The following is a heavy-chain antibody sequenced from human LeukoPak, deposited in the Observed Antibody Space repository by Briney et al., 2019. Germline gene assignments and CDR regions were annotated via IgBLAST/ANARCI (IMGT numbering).Heavy chain of an antibody. Sequence: SETLSLTCGVSGYSIGRGYYWGWIRQPPGKGLEWIGNIHHSGSTYYNPPLKSRATISVDTSKNQFSLKLSSVTAADTAVYYCARLHSDYYDIWGQGTMVTVSS. CDR2: IHHSGST. CDR3: ARLHSDYYDI. V-gene: IGHV4-38-2*01. D-gene: IGHD3-10*01. J-gene: IGHJ3*02. CDR1: GYSIGRGYY.